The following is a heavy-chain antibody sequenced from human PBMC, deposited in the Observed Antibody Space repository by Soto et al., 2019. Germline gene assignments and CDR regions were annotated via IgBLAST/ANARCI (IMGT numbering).Heavy chain of an antibody. J-gene: IGHJ5*02. Sequence: QLQESGPGLVKPSETLSLTCTVSGGSFTSTNYFWGWICQPPGKGLEWIGYMYYNGNTFYSPSLKSRVTMSVDTSKRQFSLDLSSVTAADTAMYYCASLQIYDSRAAPTPIFHPWGLGAMVTVSS. V-gene: IGHV4-39*01. D-gene: IGHD3-22*01. CDR3: ASLQIYDSRAAPTPIFHP. CDR2: MYYNGNT. CDR1: GGSFTSTNYF.